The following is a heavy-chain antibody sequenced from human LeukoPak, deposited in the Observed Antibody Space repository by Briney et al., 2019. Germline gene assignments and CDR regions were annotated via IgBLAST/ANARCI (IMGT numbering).Heavy chain of an antibody. V-gene: IGHV3-21*01. CDR3: ARIAAAGSWYPNWFDP. Sequence: GGSLRLSCAASGFTFSSYAMHWVRQAPGKGLEWVSSISSSSSYIYYADPVKGRFTISRDNAKNSLYLQMNSLRAEDTAVYYCARIAAAGSWYPNWFDPWGQGTLVTVSS. J-gene: IGHJ5*02. CDR2: ISSSSSYI. CDR1: GFTFSSYA. D-gene: IGHD6-13*01.